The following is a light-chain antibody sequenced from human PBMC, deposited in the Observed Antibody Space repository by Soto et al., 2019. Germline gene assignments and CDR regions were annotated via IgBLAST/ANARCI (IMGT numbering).Light chain of an antibody. CDR1: SSNIESNT. Sequence: QSVLTQPPSASGTPGQRVTISCSGGSSNIESNTVNWYRQLPGAAPTLLIYSNNQRPSGVPDRFSGSKSGTSGSLTISGLQSEDEAEYYCVAWDDSLNGYVLGAGTKVTVL. CDR2: SNN. V-gene: IGLV1-44*01. CDR3: VAWDDSLNGYV. J-gene: IGLJ1*01.